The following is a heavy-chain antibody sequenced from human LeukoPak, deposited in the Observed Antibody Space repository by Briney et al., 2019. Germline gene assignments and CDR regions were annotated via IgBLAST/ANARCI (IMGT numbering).Heavy chain of an antibody. CDR2: IWYDGSNE. V-gene: IGHV3-33*01. CDR3: AREEGSRSAGFDN. D-gene: IGHD6-6*01. J-gene: IGHJ4*02. CDR1: GFTFSTYG. Sequence: SLRLSCAASGFTFSTYGIHWVRQAPGKGLEWVAVIWYDGSNEYYADSVKGRFAISRDNSKNTLYLQMNSLTAEDTAVYYCAREEGSRSAGFDNWGQGTLVTVSS.